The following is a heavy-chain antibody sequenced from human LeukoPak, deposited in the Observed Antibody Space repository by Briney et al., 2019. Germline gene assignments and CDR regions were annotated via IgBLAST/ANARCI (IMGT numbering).Heavy chain of an antibody. CDR2: ISYEGSNK. J-gene: IGHJ6*03. V-gene: IGHV3-30*04. CDR3: ARDRGRYYMDV. CDR1: GFTFSSYA. D-gene: IGHD6-25*01. Sequence: PGGSLRLSCAASGFTFSSYAMHWVRQAPGKGLEWVAVISYEGSNKYYADSVKGRFTISRDNSKNTLYLQMNSLRAEDTAVYYCARDRGRYYMDVWGKGTTVTISS.